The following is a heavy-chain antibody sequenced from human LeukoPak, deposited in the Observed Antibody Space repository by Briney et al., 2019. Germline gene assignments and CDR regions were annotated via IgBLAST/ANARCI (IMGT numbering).Heavy chain of an antibody. CDR1: GFTFSSYS. J-gene: IGHJ4*02. CDR2: ISSSSSYI. D-gene: IGHD1-26*01. CDR3: ARGTARGIVGATTNDY. V-gene: IGHV3-21*01. Sequence: GGSLRLSCAASGFTFSSYSMNWVRQAPGKGLEWVSSISSSSSYIYYADSVKGRFTISRDNAKNSLYLQMNSLRAEDTAVYYCARGTARGIVGATTNDYWGQGTLVTVSS.